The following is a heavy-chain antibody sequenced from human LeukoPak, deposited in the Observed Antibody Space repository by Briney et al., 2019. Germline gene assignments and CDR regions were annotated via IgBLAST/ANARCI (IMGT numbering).Heavy chain of an antibody. CDR2: IYSGGST. Sequence: PGGSLRLSCAASGFTVSSNYMSWVRQAPGKGLEWVSVIYSGGSTYYADSVKGRFTISRDNSKNTLYLQMNSLRAEDTAVYYCARFGRGLFSGYVHYWGQGTLVTVSS. CDR1: GFTVSSNY. CDR3: ARFGRGLFSGYVHY. V-gene: IGHV3-53*01. D-gene: IGHD1-26*01. J-gene: IGHJ4*02.